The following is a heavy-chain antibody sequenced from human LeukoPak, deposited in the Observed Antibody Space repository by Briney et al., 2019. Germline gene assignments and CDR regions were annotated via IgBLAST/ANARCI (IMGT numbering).Heavy chain of an antibody. J-gene: IGHJ4*02. CDR3: AKAVRSMVTGGGYFDS. D-gene: IGHD3-10*01. V-gene: IGHV3-23*01. CDR2: LSGGGDSR. CDR1: GFAFSNYA. Sequence: GGSLRLSCAASGFAFSNYAMSWVRQAPGKGLEWVSSLSGGGDSRYYADSVMGRFTISRDDSKNTLYLQMNSLRAEDTAVYYCAKAVRSMVTGGGYFDSWGQGTLVTVSS.